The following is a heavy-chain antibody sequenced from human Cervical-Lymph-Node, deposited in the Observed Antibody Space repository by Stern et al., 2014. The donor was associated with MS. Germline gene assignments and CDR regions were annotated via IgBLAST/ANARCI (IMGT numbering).Heavy chain of an antibody. Sequence: QVQLQESGPGLVKPSQTLSLTCTVSGGSINNGDYYWSWVRQHPGKGLEWIGYIYYSGATYYNPSLKGRLTISVDTSKRHFSLKLTSVTAADTAVYYCARELSGMYGMDVWGQGTTVTVSS. J-gene: IGHJ6*02. D-gene: IGHD1-1*01. V-gene: IGHV4-31*03. CDR3: ARELSGMYGMDV. CDR1: GGSINNGDYY. CDR2: IYYSGAT.